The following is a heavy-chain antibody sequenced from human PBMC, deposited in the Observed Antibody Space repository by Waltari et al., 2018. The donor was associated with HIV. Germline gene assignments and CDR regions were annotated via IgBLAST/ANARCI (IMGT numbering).Heavy chain of an antibody. CDR1: GFSLSSYG. CDR3: ARGERGYTYGYNWLDL. J-gene: IGHJ5*02. D-gene: IGHD5-12*01. Sequence: QVQVVESGGSLVQPGWSRRLSCAASGFSLSSYGMHWVRQAPGKGLEWVALIWYDGSKKYYGDSVNGRFTIFSDKSKNTVFLQMTRLRFQDAATYYCARGERGYTYGYNWLDLWGQGTVVTVSS. CDR2: IWYDGSKK. V-gene: IGHV3-33*01.